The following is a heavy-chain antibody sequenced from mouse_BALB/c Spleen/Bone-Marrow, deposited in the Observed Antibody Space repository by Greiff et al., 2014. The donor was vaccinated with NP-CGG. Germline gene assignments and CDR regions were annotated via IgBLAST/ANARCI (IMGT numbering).Heavy chain of an antibody. CDR3: ARGDYGSSYEGAMDY. V-gene: IGHV1-87*01. CDR1: GYTFTSYW. Sequence: VQVVESGAELARPGASVKLSCKASGYTFTSYWMQWVKQRPGQGLEWIGAIYPGDGDTRYTQKFKGKATLTADKSSSTAYMQLSSLASEDSAVYYCARGDYGSSYEGAMDYWGQGTSVTVSS. D-gene: IGHD1-1*01. J-gene: IGHJ4*01. CDR2: IYPGDGDT.